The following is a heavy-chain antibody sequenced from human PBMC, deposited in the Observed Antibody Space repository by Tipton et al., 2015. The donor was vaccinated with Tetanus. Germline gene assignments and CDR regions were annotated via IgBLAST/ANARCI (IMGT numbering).Heavy chain of an antibody. Sequence: TLSLTCNVSGDSMTDFYWSWIRQPPGKGLEWITYIFYNGRTQSNPSLKSRVSISVDTAKNQFSLQLKSVTAADTAIYNCARTTRRWLHPDYWGPGTLVTVSS. CDR3: ARTTRRWLHPDY. CDR1: GDSMTDFY. CDR2: IFYNGRT. V-gene: IGHV4-59*01. J-gene: IGHJ4*02. D-gene: IGHD5-24*01.